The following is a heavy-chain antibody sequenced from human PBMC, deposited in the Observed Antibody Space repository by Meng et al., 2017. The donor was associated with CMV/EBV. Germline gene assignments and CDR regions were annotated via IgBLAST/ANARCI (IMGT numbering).Heavy chain of an antibody. Sequence: QLQEPGPVLVMPPGTLSPPCLFPGGFIGSYYWGWIRQPAGKGLEWIGRIYTSGSTNYNPSLKSRVTMSVDTSKNQFSLKLSSVTAADTAVYYCARHGDTAMVVGIDYWGQGTLVTVSS. J-gene: IGHJ4*02. D-gene: IGHD5-18*01. V-gene: IGHV4-4*07. CDR1: GGFIGSYY. CDR3: ARHGDTAMVVGIDY. CDR2: IYTSGST.